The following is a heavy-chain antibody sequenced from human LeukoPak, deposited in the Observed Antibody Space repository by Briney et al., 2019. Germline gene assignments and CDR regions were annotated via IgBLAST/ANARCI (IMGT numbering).Heavy chain of an antibody. V-gene: IGHV1-46*01. CDR1: GYIFTSYY. J-gene: IGHJ4*02. CDR3: ARGLWSGSYRGFDY. CDR2: INPSGGST. Sequence: ASVKVSCKASGYIFTSYYMHWVRQAPGQGLEWMGVINPSGGSTNYPQKFQGRVTMTRDMSTSTVYMELSSLRSEDTAVYYCARGLWSGSYRGFDYWGQGTLVTVSS. D-gene: IGHD1-26*01.